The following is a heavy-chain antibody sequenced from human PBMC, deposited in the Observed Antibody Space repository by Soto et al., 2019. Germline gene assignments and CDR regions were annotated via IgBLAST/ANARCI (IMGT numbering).Heavy chain of an antibody. V-gene: IGHV3-9*01. Sequence: GGSLRLSCAVSGFTFDDNAMHWVRQAPEKGLEWVSGINWKSDIGYADSVWGRFTSSRDNAENSLYLKMNSLRAEDTALYYCAISQDRGGRTTFIYWGQGTQVTVSS. CDR1: GFTFDDNA. J-gene: IGHJ4*02. CDR2: INWKSDI. D-gene: IGHD3-16*01. CDR3: AISQDRGGRTTFIY.